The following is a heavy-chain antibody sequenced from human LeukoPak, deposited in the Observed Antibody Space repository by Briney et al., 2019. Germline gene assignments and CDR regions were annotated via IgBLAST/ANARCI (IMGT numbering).Heavy chain of an antibody. CDR1: GFTFSNSW. D-gene: IGHD3-16*01. Sequence: PGGSLRLSCAASGFTFSNSWMHWVRQAPGEGLVWVSRMDRDGNTIDYADSVKGRFTISRDNSKNTLYLQMNSLRAEDTAVYYCARDTPLVDYWGQGTLVTVSS. CDR3: ARDTPLVDY. CDR2: MDRDGNTI. J-gene: IGHJ4*02. V-gene: IGHV3-74*01.